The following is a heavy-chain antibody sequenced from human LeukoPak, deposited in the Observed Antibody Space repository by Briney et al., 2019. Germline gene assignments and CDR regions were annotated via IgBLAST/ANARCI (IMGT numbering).Heavy chain of an antibody. V-gene: IGHV3-21*01. CDR3: ARERRVYGKDYYYYYMDV. Sequence: PGGSLRLSCAASGFTFSSYNMNWVRQAPGKGLEWVSAISGSGDNTYYADSVKGRFTVSRDNAKNSLYLQMNSLRAEDTAVYYCARERRVYGKDYYYYYMDVWGKGTTVSVSS. CDR2: ISGSGDNT. CDR1: GFTFSSYN. D-gene: IGHD3-10*01. J-gene: IGHJ6*03.